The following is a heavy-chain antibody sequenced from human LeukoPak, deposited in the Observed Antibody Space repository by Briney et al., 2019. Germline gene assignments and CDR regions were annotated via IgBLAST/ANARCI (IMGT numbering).Heavy chain of an antibody. D-gene: IGHD3-10*01. Sequence: GASVKVSCKASGYTFTSYGISWVRQAPGQGLEWMGWISAYNGNTNYAQKLQGRVTMTTDTSTSTVYMGLRSLRSDDTAVYYCVYYGSGSPSPWGSDAFDIWGQGTMVTVSS. CDR1: GYTFTSYG. CDR2: ISAYNGNT. J-gene: IGHJ3*02. V-gene: IGHV1-18*01. CDR3: VYYGSGSPSPWGSDAFDI.